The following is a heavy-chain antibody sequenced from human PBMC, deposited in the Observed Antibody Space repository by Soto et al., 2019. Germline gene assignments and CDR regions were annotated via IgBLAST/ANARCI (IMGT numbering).Heavy chain of an antibody. CDR3: VVGDSSGYYFY. D-gene: IGHD3-22*01. CDR2: INSDGSST. CDR1: GFTFSSYW. Sequence: PGGSLRLSCAASGFTFSSYWMHWVRQAPGKGLVWVSRINSDGSSTSYADSVKGRFTISRDNAKNTLYLQMNSLRAEDTAVYYCVVGDSSGYYFYWGQGTLLTVSS. J-gene: IGHJ4*02. V-gene: IGHV3-74*01.